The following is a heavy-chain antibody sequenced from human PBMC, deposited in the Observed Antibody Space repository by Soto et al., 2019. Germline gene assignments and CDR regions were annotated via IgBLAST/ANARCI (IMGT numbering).Heavy chain of an antibody. V-gene: IGHV4-31*03. CDR1: GGPINSGGYY. J-gene: IGHJ6*03. CDR2: IHYRGRT. CDR3: ARFSPPGYYDMDV. Sequence: QVQLQESGPGLVKPSQTLSLTCTVSGGPINSGGYYWTWIRQPPGKGLEWIGYIHYRGRTFYNPSLESRVIISVDTSKNQFSLNLRSVTAADTAVYYCARFSPPGYYDMDVWGKGTSVTVAS.